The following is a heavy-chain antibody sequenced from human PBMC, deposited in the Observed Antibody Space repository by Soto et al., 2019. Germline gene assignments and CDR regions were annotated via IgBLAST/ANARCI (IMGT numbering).Heavy chain of an antibody. D-gene: IGHD6-6*01. CDR1: GFTFSTYT. CDR3: AREGCFSFGCAAEYGSRAMDV. J-gene: IGHJ6*02. CDR2: MSFDGSQK. V-gene: IGHV3-30-3*01. Sequence: QVQLVESGGGVVQPGRSLRLSCAASGFTFSTYTMHWVRQAPGKGLEWVALMSFDGSQKYNADSVKGRFTISRDNSKNTLYLLMNSLRAEDTAVYYCAREGCFSFGCAAEYGSRAMDVWGQGTTVTVSS.